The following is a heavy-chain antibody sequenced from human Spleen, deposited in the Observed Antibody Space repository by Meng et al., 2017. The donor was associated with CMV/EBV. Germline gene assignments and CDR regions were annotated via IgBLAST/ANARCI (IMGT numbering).Heavy chain of an antibody. Sequence: GESLKISCAASGFTFSSYGMHWVRQAPGKGLEWVAFIRYDGSNKYYAASVKGRFTISRDSFRNTLYLQMDSLGAEDTATYYCAKDPRKYTTSFYYFDYWGPGTLVTVSS. D-gene: IGHD6-13*01. CDR3: AKDPRKYTTSFYYFDY. CDR1: GFTFSSYG. J-gene: IGHJ4*02. CDR2: IRYDGSNK. V-gene: IGHV3-30*02.